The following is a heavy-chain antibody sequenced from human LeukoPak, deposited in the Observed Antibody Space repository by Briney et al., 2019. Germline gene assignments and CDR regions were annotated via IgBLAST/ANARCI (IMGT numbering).Heavy chain of an antibody. CDR2: INGGGVNT. D-gene: IGHD4-11*01. Sequence: GGSLRLSCAASGFIFSSYAMSWVRQAPGKGLEWVSTINGGGVNTHYADSVGGRFTISRDNSKNTLFLQMNSLRDEDTAVYYCAKDLYSNYGPADYWGQGNLVTVSS. J-gene: IGHJ4*02. V-gene: IGHV3-23*01. CDR1: GFIFSSYA. CDR3: AKDLYSNYGPADY.